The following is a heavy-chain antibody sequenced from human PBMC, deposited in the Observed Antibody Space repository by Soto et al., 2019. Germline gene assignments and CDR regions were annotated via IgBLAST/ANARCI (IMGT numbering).Heavy chain of an antibody. D-gene: IGHD3-10*02. Sequence: QVQLVQSGAEVKKPGASVKVSCKASGYTFTSYGISWVRQAPGQGLEWMGWISNYNGDTNYAQKRXGXVXXTTDTSTSTAYMELRSLKSDDTAVYYCTRGGQLFAGNYFDYWGQGTLVTVSS. CDR1: GYTFTSYG. CDR3: TRGGQLFAGNYFDY. J-gene: IGHJ4*02. V-gene: IGHV1-18*01. CDR2: ISNYNGDT.